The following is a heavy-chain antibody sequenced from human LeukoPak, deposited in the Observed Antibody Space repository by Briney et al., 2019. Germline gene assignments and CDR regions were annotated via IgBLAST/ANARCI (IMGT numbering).Heavy chain of an antibody. V-gene: IGHV3-74*01. J-gene: IGHJ1*01. CDR3: AKEIYGDSTGGRFQH. Sequence: PGGSLRLSCAASGFTFSSYWMHWVRQAPGKGLVGVSRINDDGRSTSYADSVKGRFTISRDNSKNTLYLQMNSLRVEDTAVYYCAKEIYGDSTGGRFQHWGQGTLVTVSS. D-gene: IGHD4-17*01. CDR1: GFTFSSYW. CDR2: INDDGRST.